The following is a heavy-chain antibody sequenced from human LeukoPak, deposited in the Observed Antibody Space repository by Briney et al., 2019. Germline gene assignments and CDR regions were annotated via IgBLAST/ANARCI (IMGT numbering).Heavy chain of an antibody. CDR2: INHSGST. J-gene: IGHJ5*02. V-gene: IGHV4-34*01. CDR1: GGSISSYY. D-gene: IGHD1-1*01. Sequence: SETLSLTCTVSGGSISSYYWSWIRQPPGKGLEWIGEINHSGSTNYNPSLKSRVTISVDTSKNQFSLKLSSVTAADTAVYYCARGRHNWFDPWGQGTLVTVSS. CDR3: ARGRHNWFDP.